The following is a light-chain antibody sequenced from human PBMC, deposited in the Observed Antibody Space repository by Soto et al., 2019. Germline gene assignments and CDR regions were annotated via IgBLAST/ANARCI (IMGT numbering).Light chain of an antibody. CDR2: GAS. J-gene: IGKJ1*01. Sequence: EIVMTQSPATLSVSPGERATLSCRASQSVSSNLAWYQQKPGHAPRLLIYGASTRATGIPARFSCSGSGTEFTLTISSLQSEDFAVYYCKQDNNWPPWTFGQGTKVEIK. CDR3: KQDNNWPPWT. CDR1: QSVSSN. V-gene: IGKV3-15*01.